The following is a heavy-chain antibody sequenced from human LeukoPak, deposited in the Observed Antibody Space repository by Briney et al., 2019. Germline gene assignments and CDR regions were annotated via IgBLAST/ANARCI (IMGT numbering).Heavy chain of an antibody. D-gene: IGHD3-3*01. CDR2: IHHSGST. CDR3: AREGDTIFGVVIDY. CDR1: GYSISSGYY. J-gene: IGHJ4*02. V-gene: IGHV4-38-2*02. Sequence: KPSETLSLTCTVSGYSISSGYYWGWIRQPPGKGLEWIGSIHHSGSTYYNPSLESRVTISVDTSKNQFSLKLSSVTAADTAVYYCAREGDTIFGVVIDYWGQGTLVTVSS.